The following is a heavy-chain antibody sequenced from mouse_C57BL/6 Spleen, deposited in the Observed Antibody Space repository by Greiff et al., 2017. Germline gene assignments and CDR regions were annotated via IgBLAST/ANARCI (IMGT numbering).Heavy chain of an antibody. CDR3: AREGCDYHGGYFDV. Sequence: VQLQQPGAELVKPGASVKMSCKASGYTFTSYWITWVKQRPGQGLEWIGDIYPGSGSTNYNEKFKSKATLTVDTSSNTAYMQLSSLTSEDSAVYYGAREGCDYHGGYFDVWGTGTTVTVSS. V-gene: IGHV1-55*01. CDR1: GYTFTSYW. J-gene: IGHJ1*03. CDR2: IYPGSGST. D-gene: IGHD1-1*01.